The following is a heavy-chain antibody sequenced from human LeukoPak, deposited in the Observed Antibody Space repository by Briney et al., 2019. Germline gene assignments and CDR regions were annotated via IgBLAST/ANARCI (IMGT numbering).Heavy chain of an antibody. Sequence: PSETLSLTCTVSGGSISSYYWSWIRQPPGKGLEWIGYISYSGNTNYSPSLKSRVTISVDTSKNQFSLKLNSVTAADTAAFYCARHSPPKRGFSYGPVDYWGQGTLVTVSS. CDR1: GGSISSYY. CDR2: ISYSGNT. J-gene: IGHJ4*02. V-gene: IGHV4-59*08. D-gene: IGHD5-18*01. CDR3: ARHSPPKRGFSYGPVDY.